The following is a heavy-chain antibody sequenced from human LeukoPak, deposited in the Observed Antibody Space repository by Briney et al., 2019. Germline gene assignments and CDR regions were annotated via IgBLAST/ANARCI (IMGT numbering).Heavy chain of an antibody. CDR1: GGSISSSSYY. Sequence: SATLSLTCTVSGGSISSSSYYWGWIRQPPGKGLEWIGSIYYSGSTYYNPSLKSRVTISVDTSKNQFSLKLSSVTAADTAVYYCARHAGYCSGGSCYACWFDPWGQGTLVTVSS. V-gene: IGHV4-39*01. D-gene: IGHD2-15*01. CDR3: ARHAGYCSGGSCYACWFDP. CDR2: IYYSGST. J-gene: IGHJ5*02.